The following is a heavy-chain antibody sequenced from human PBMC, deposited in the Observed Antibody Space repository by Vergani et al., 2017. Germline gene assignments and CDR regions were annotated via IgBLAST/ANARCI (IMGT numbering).Heavy chain of an antibody. CDR1: GFTFSSYA. V-gene: IGHV3-23*01. CDR2: ISGSGGST. J-gene: IGHJ1*01. D-gene: IGHD4-23*01. CDR3: ARAGNRTVVNCGNDQ. Sequence: EVQLLESGGGLVQPGGSLRLSCAASGFTFSSYAMSWVRQAPGQGLEWVSAISGSGGSTYYADSVKGRFTISRDNSKNTLYLQMNSLRPEDTAVYYCARAGNRTVVNCGNDQWRQRTPVMVSS.